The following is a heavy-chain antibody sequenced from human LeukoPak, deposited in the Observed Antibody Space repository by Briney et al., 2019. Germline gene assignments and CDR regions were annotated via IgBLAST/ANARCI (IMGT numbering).Heavy chain of an antibody. CDR2: INHSGST. J-gene: IGHJ4*02. CDR1: GGSFSGYY. CDR3: ARVVDYYDSSGYSDFDY. V-gene: IGHV4-34*01. D-gene: IGHD3-22*01. Sequence: PETLSLTCAVYGGSFSGYYWSWIRQPPGKGLEWIGEINHSGSTNYNPSLKSRVTISVDTSKNQFSLKLCSVTAADTAVYYCARVVDYYDSSGYSDFDYWGQGTLVTVSS.